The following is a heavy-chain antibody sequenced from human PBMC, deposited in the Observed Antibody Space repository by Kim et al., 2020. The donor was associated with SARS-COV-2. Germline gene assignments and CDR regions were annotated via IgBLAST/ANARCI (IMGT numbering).Heavy chain of an antibody. V-gene: IGHV3-23*01. J-gene: IGHJ4*02. CDR1: GFIFSDYA. CDR2: ISTSGST. Sequence: GGSLRLSCAASGFIFSDYAMSWVRQAPGKGLEWVSIISTSGSTYYADALKGRFTISRANSKNTVFLQVNSLRAEDTAVYYCAKGFGSGWGQGTLVTVSS. CDR3: AKGFGSG. D-gene: IGHD6-25*01.